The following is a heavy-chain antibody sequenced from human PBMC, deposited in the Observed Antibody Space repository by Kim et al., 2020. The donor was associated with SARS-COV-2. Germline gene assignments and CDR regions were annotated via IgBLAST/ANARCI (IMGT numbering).Heavy chain of an antibody. V-gene: IGHV4-34*01. D-gene: IGHD6-19*01. CDR3: ASFRSIAVAGNVSV. CDR2: INHSGST. J-gene: IGHJ4*02. Sequence: SETLSLTCAVYGGSFSGYYWSWIRQPPGKGLEWIGEINHSGSTNYNPSLKSRVTISVDTSKNQFSLKLSSVTAADTAVYYCASFRSIAVAGNVSVWGQGTLVTVSS. CDR1: GGSFSGYY.